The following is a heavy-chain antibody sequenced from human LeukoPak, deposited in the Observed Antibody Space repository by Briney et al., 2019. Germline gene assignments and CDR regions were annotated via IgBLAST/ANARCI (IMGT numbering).Heavy chain of an antibody. V-gene: IGHV3-48*04. CDR1: GFTFSSYS. CDR3: AKDGDSSGWYRMIDY. D-gene: IGHD6-19*01. Sequence: GGSLRLSCAASGFTFSSYSMNWVRQAPGKGLEWVSYISSSSSTIYYADSVEGRFTISRDNAKNSLYLQMNSLRAEDTAVYYCAKDGDSSGWYRMIDYWGQGTLVTVSS. CDR2: ISSSSSTI. J-gene: IGHJ4*02.